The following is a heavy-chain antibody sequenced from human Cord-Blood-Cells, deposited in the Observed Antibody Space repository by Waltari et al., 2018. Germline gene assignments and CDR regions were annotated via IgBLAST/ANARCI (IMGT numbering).Heavy chain of an antibody. V-gene: IGHV3-53*01. Sequence: EVQLVESGGGLIQPGGSLRLSCAASGFTVSSNYMSWVRQAPGKGLEWVSVIYNGDSTYYADSVKGRFTISRDNSKQTLYLQMNGLRAEDTAVYYCARDWVAALGGQNWVQGTLVTVSS. CDR3: ARDWVAALGGQN. CDR2: IYNGDST. D-gene: IGHD6-25*01. J-gene: IGHJ4*02. CDR1: GFTVSSNY.